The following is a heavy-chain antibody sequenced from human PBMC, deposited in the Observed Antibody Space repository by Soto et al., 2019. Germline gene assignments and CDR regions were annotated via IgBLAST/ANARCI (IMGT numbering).Heavy chain of an antibody. CDR2: IFSNDEK. CDR3: ARHGRGVGARPLDY. J-gene: IGHJ4*02. CDR1: GFSLSNARMG. V-gene: IGHV2-26*01. Sequence: QVTLKESGPVLVKPTETLTLTCTVSGFSLSNARMGVTWIRQPPGKALEWLAHIFSNDEKSYSTPLKSRLTNTKDTSKSQVVLTMTNMDPVDTATYYCARHGRGVGARPLDYWGQGTLVTVSS. D-gene: IGHD1-26*01.